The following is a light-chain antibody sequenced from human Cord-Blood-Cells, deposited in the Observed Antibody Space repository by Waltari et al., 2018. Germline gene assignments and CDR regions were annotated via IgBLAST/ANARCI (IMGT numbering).Light chain of an antibody. CDR2: DVS. V-gene: IGLV2-14*03. J-gene: IGLJ3*02. CDR3: SSYTSSSTWV. Sequence: QSALTQPASVSGSPGQSITISCTGTSSDVGGYNYVSWYQQHPGKAPKLMIYDVSNRPSVVSNRFSGSKSGNTASLTSSGLQAEDEADYYCSSYTSSSTWVFGGGTKLTVL. CDR1: SSDVGGYNY.